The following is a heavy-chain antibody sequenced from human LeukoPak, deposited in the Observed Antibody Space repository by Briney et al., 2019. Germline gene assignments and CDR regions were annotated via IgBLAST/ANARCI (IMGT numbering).Heavy chain of an antibody. CDR2: IIPILGIA. D-gene: IGHD5-12*01. CDR3: ARRCVSGYDNDAFDI. Sequence: SVKVCCKASGGTFSSYTISWGRQAPGQGLEWMGRIIPILGIANYAQKFQGRVTITADKSTSTAYMELSSLRSEDTAVYYCARRCVSGYDNDAFDIWGQGTMVTVSS. V-gene: IGHV1-69*02. CDR1: GGTFSSYT. J-gene: IGHJ3*02.